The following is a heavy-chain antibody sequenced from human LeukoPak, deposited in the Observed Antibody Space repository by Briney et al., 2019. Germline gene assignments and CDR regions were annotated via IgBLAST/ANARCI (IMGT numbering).Heavy chain of an antibody. CDR1: GFTFSSYG. CDR2: IRYDGSNI. D-gene: IGHD6-13*01. Sequence: SGGSLRLSCAASGFTFSSYGMHWVRQAPGKGLDWVAFIRYDGSNIYYADSVKGRFTISRDNYKNTLFLEMSSLRDVNTGVYYCAKDGDGSSRYSPYYYYSMDVWGKGTTVTISS. V-gene: IGHV3-30*02. J-gene: IGHJ6*03. CDR3: AKDGDGSSRYSPYYYYSMDV.